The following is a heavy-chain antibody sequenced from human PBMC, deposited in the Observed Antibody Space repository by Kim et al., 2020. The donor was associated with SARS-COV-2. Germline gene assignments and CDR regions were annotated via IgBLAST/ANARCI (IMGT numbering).Heavy chain of an antibody. D-gene: IGHD1-26*01. V-gene: IGHV4-30-2*04. CDR3: ARVEEGSHWGDYFDY. Sequence: PSLKSRVTISVDTSKTQCSLKLGSVTAADTAVYYCARVEEGSHWGDYFDYWGQGTLVTVSS. J-gene: IGHJ4*02.